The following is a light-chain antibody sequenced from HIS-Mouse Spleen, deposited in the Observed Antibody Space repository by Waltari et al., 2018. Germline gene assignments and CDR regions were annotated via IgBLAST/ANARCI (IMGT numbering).Light chain of an antibody. Sequence: EIVLTQSPGTLSLSPGERATLSCRASQGVSSSYLAWYQKKPGQAPRLLIYGASSRDTGIPDGFSGSGSGTDFTLTISRLEPEDFAVYYCQQYGSSPWTFGQGTKVEIK. CDR3: QQYGSSPWT. CDR1: QGVSSSY. V-gene: IGKV3-20*01. J-gene: IGKJ1*01. CDR2: GAS.